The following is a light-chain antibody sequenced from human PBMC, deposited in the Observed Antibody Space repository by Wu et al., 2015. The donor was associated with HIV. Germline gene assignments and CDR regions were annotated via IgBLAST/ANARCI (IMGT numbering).Light chain of an antibody. J-gene: IGKJ5*01. V-gene: IGKV3-20*01. CDR3: QQYDSSPVT. CDR2: DAS. Sequence: EIVLTQSPGTLSLSPGDTATLSCRASQSVSSSYLAWYQQKPGQAPRLLIYDASSRATGIPDKFSGSGSGTDFTLTIARLEPEDIAIFYCQQYDSSPVTFGQGTRLEI. CDR1: QSVSSSY.